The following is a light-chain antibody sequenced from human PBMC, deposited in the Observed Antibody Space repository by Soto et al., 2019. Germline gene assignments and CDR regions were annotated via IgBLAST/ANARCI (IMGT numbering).Light chain of an antibody. Sequence: EIVMTQSPATLSVSPGERATLSCRASQSVSSNLAWYQQKPGQAPRLLIYSASSRATGIPARFSGSGSGTEFTLTISSLQSEDFALYYCQQYNTWPYTFGQGTKVDIK. CDR2: SAS. V-gene: IGKV3D-15*01. CDR1: QSVSSN. J-gene: IGKJ2*01. CDR3: QQYNTWPYT.